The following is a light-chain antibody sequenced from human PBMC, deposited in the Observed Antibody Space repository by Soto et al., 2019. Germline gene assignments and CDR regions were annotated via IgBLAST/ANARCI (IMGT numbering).Light chain of an antibody. V-gene: IGLV2-11*01. CDR3: CSDAGSYTVV. J-gene: IGLJ2*01. CDR1: GSDVGGYNY. Sequence: QSALTQPRSVSGSPGQSVTISCTGTGSDVGGYNYVSWYQQHPGKVPKLLIYDVTKRPSGVPDRFSASKSGNAASLTISGLQAGDEADYYCCSDAGSYTVVFGGGTKLTVL. CDR2: DVT.